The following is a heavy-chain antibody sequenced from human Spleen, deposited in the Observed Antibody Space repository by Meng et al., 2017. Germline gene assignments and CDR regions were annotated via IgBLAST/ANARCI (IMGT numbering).Heavy chain of an antibody. CDR3: ARDDSSGYYSY. Sequence: QVQLLESGPGLVRPSETLSLTCTVAGGSVSSGSYYWSWIRPPPGKGLEWIGYIYYSGSTNYNPSLKSRVTISVDTSKNQFSLKLSSVTAADTAVYYCARDDSSGYYSYWGQGTLVTVSS. J-gene: IGHJ4*02. CDR1: GGSVSSGSYY. V-gene: IGHV4-61*01. D-gene: IGHD3-22*01. CDR2: IYYSGST.